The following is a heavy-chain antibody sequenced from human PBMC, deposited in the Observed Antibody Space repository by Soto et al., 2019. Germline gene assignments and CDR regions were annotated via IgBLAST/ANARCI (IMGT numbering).Heavy chain of an antibody. CDR3: ARESMGIAAAGNPGY. CDR2: IWYDGSNK. V-gene: IGHV3-33*01. Sequence: GESLKISCAASGFTFSSYGMHWVRQAPGKGLEWVAVIWYDGSNKYYADSVKGRFTISRDNSKNTLYLQMNSLRAEDTAVYYCARESMGIAAAGNPGYWGQGTLVTVSS. D-gene: IGHD6-13*01. CDR1: GFTFSSYG. J-gene: IGHJ4*02.